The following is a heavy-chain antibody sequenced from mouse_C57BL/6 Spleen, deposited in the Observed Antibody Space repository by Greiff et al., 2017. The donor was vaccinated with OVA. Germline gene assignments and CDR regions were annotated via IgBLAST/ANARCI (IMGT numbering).Heavy chain of an antibody. J-gene: IGHJ3*01. CDR3: AREGAY. CDR2: IDPEDGET. Sequence: EVQLQESGAELVKPGASVKLSCTASGFNIKDYYMHWVKQRTEQGLEWIGRIDPEDGETKYAPKFPGKATITADTSSNTAYLPLSSLTSEDTSVYYCAREGAYWGQGTLVTVSA. CDR1: GFNIKDYY. V-gene: IGHV14-2*01.